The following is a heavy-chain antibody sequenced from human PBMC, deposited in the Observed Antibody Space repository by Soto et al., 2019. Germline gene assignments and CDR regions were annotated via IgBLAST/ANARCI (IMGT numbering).Heavy chain of an antibody. D-gene: IGHD6-19*01. CDR3: ARQTVSSGWHYGNWFDP. V-gene: IGHV1-69*06. Sequence: QEQLVQSGAEVKKPGSSVKVSCKVSGGTFNTFAISWVRQAPGQGLEWMGGTIPIFNTAKYAQKFQGRVTITADKSTSTVHMELSSLRSEDTAVYYCARQTVSSGWHYGNWFDPWGQGTLVTVSS. J-gene: IGHJ5*02. CDR2: TIPIFNTA. CDR1: GGTFNTFA.